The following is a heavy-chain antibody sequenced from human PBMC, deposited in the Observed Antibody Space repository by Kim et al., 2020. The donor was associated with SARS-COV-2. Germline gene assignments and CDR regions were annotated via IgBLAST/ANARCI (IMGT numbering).Heavy chain of an antibody. D-gene: IGHD1-26*01. V-gene: IGHV3-23*01. Sequence: RFTISRDNSKNTLYLQMNSLRAEDTAVYYCAKGAYSGSYLGYYYYYGMDVWGQGTTVTVSS. CDR3: AKGAYSGSYLGYYYYYGMDV. J-gene: IGHJ6*02.